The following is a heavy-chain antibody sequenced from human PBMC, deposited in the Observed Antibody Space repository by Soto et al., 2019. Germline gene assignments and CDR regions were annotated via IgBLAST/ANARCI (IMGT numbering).Heavy chain of an antibody. V-gene: IGHV1-69*13. J-gene: IGHJ6*02. Sequence: SVKVSCKASGGTFSSYAISWVRQAPGQGLEWMGGIIPIFGTANYAQKFQGRVTITADESTSTAYMELSSLRSEDTAVYYCARGFRRQGGMDVWGQGTTVTVSS. CDR1: GGTFSSYA. CDR3: ARGFRRQGGMDV. CDR2: IIPIFGTA.